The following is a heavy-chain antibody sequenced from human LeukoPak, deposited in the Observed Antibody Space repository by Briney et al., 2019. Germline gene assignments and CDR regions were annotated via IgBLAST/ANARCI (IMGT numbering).Heavy chain of an antibody. CDR1: GGSFSGYY. V-gene: IGHV4-34*01. J-gene: IGHJ4*02. CDR2: INHSGST. CDR3: ARGDAVAGADY. D-gene: IGHD6-19*01. Sequence: SETLSLTCAVYGGSFSGYYWSWIRQPPGKWLEWIGEINHSGSTNYNPSLKSRVTISVDTSKNQFSLKLSSVTAADTAVYYCARGDAVAGADYWGQGTLVTVSS.